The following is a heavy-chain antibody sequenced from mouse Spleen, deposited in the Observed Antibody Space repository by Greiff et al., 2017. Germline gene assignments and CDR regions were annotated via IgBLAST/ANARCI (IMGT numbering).Heavy chain of an antibody. CDR3: ARGIPITTVVRYWYFDV. J-gene: IGHJ1*03. D-gene: IGHD1-1*01. Sequence: EVQVVESGPVLVKPGASVKMSCKASGYTFTDYYMNWVKQSHGKSLEWIGVINPYNGGTSYNQKFKGKATLTVDKSSSTAYMELNSLTSEDSAVYYCARGIPITTVVRYWYFDVWGTGTTVTVSS. CDR2: INPYNGGT. CDR1: GYTFTDYY. V-gene: IGHV1-19*01.